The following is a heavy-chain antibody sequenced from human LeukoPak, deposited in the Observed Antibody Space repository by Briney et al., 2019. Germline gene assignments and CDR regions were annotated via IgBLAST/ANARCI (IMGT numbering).Heavy chain of an antibody. Sequence: GGSLRLSCAASGFTFSSYAMSWVRQAPGKGLEWVSAISGSGGSTYYADSVKGRFTISRDNSKNTLYLQMNSLRAEDTAVYYCARGPHSSGWYLDYWGQGTLVTVSS. V-gene: IGHV3-23*01. CDR1: GFTFSSYA. CDR2: ISGSGGST. D-gene: IGHD6-19*01. J-gene: IGHJ4*02. CDR3: ARGPHSSGWYLDY.